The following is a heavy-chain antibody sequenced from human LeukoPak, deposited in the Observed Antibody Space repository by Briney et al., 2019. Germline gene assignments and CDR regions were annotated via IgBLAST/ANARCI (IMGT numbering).Heavy chain of an antibody. CDR2: ISYDGSNK. D-gene: IGHD6-19*01. CDR3: ARDSLAVAGPHDAFDI. J-gene: IGHJ3*02. Sequence: GGSLRLSCAASGFTFSSYAMHWVRQAPGKGLEWVAVISYDGSNKYYADSVKGRFTISRDNSKNTLYLQMNSLRAEDTAAYYCARDSLAVAGPHDAFDIWGQGTMVTVSS. CDR1: GFTFSSYA. V-gene: IGHV3-30-3*01.